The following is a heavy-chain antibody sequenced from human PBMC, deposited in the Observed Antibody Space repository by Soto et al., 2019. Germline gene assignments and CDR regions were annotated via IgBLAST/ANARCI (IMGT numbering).Heavy chain of an antibody. D-gene: IGHD5-18*01. CDR3: ARDSFLEDTAMVTRSWFDP. Sequence: PSETLSLTCAVSGGSISSSNWWSWVRQPPGKGLEWIGEIYHSGSTNYNPSLKSRVTISVDKSKNQFSLKLSSVTAADTAVYYCARDSFLEDTAMVTRSWFDPWGQVTLVTVSS. CDR2: IYHSGST. J-gene: IGHJ5*02. CDR1: GGSISSSNW. V-gene: IGHV4-4*02.